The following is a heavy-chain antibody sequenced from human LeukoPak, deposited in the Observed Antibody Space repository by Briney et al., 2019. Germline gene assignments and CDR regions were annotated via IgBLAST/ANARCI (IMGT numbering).Heavy chain of an antibody. CDR2: ISSSGSTI. J-gene: IGHJ3*02. D-gene: IGHD5-18*01. V-gene: IGHV3-48*01. CDR3: AKDPGPSYGYGAFDI. CDR1: GFTFSSYS. Sequence: GGSLRLSCAASGFTFSSYSMNWVRQAPGKGLEWVSYISSSGSTIYYADSVKGRFTISRDNSKNTLYLQMNGLRAEDTAVYYCAKDPGPSYGYGAFDIWGQGTMVTVSS.